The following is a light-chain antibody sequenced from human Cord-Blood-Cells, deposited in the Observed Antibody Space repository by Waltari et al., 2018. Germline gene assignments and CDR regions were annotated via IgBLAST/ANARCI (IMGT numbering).Light chain of an antibody. Sequence: SALTQPASVSGSPGQSITISCTGTSSDVGSYNLVSWYQQHPGKATKLLIYEGSKRPSGVSNRYSGSKSGNTASLTISGLQAEDEADYYCCSYAGSSTLVFGGGTKLTVL. J-gene: IGLJ3*02. CDR1: SSDVGSYNL. CDR2: EGS. CDR3: CSYAGSSTLV. V-gene: IGLV2-23*01.